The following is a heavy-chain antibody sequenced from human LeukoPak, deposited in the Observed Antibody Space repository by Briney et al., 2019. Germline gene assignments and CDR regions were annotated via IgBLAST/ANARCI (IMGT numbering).Heavy chain of an antibody. CDR3: ARGSSSWYKGDYYYYMDV. J-gene: IGHJ6*03. V-gene: IGHV3-7*01. D-gene: IGHD6-13*01. Sequence: PGGSLRLSCAASGFSFSSYWMSWVRQAPGKGLEWVANIKQDGSEKYYVDSVKGRFTISRDNAKNSLYLQMNSLRAEDTAVYYCARGSSSWYKGDYYYYMDVWGKGTTVTVSS. CDR1: GFSFSSYW. CDR2: IKQDGSEK.